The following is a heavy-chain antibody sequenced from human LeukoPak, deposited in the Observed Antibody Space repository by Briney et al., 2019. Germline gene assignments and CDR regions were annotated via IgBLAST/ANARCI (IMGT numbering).Heavy chain of an antibody. V-gene: IGHV4-4*07. CDR2: IYTSGST. D-gene: IGHD3-3*01. Sequence: SETLSLTCTVSGGSISSYYWSWIRQPAGKGLEWIGRIYTSGSTNYNPSLKSRVTMSVDTSKNQFSLKLSSVTAADTAVYYCARGTRRDDFWSGYYWDFDYWGQGTLVTVSS. J-gene: IGHJ4*02. CDR3: ARGTRRDDFWSGYYWDFDY. CDR1: GGSISSYY.